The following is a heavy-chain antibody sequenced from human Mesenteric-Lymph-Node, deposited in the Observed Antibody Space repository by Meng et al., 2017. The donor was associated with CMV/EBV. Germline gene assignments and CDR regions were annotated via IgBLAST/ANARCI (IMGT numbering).Heavy chain of an antibody. CDR1: GGSISSSSYY. D-gene: IGHD3-10*01. J-gene: IGHJ5*02. CDR3: ARPHYYGSGSSPWFDP. CDR2: IYYSGST. Sequence: QLQLQESGPGLVKPSETLSLTCTVSGGSISSSSYYWGWIRQPPGKGLEWIGSIYYSGSTYYNPSLKSRVTISVDTSKNQFSLKLSSVTAADTAVYYCARPHYYGSGSSPWFDPWGQGTLVTVLL. V-gene: IGHV4-39*01.